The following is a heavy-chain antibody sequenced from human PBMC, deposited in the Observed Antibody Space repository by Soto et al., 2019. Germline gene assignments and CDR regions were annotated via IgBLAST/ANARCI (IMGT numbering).Heavy chain of an antibody. Sequence: PSETLSLTCAVYGGSFSGYYWSWIRQPPGKGLEWIGEINHSGSTNYNPSLKSRVTISVDTSKNQFSLKLSSVTAADTAVYYCARTTIGYSSSWVDPWGQGTLVTVSS. J-gene: IGHJ5*02. V-gene: IGHV4-34*01. CDR2: INHSGST. CDR3: ARTTIGYSSSWVDP. CDR1: GGSFSGYY. D-gene: IGHD6-6*01.